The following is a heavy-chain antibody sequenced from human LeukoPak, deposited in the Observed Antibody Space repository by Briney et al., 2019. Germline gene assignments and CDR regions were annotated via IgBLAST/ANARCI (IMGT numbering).Heavy chain of an antibody. CDR2: ISGSGDNTVMSGSGENT. V-gene: IGHV3-23*01. D-gene: IGHD3-3*01. Sequence: GGSLRLSCAASGFTFSTTAMGWVRQAPGKGLEWLSVISGSGDNTVMSGSGENTYYADSVKGRFTISRDNSKNTLYLQMDSLRAEDTAIYYCAKVANNFWSGLDYWGQGALVTVSS. CDR1: GFTFSTTA. CDR3: AKVANNFWSGLDY. J-gene: IGHJ4*02.